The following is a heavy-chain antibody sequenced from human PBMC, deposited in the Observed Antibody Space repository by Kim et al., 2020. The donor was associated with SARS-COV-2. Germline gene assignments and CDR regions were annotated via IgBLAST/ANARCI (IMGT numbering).Heavy chain of an antibody. CDR3: ARDGKYCSGGSCQTFNWFDP. J-gene: IGHJ5*02. CDR2: INPSGGST. V-gene: IGHV1-46*01. Sequence: ASVKVFCKASGYTFTSYYMHWVRKAPGQGLEWMGIINPSGGSTSYAQKFQGRVTMTRDTSTSTVYMELSSLRSEDTAVYYCARDGKYCSGGSCQTFNWFDPWGQGTLVTVSS. CDR1: GYTFTSYY. D-gene: IGHD2-15*01.